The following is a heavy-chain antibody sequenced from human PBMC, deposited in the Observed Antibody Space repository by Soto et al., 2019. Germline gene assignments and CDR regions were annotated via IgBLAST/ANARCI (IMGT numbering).Heavy chain of an antibody. J-gene: IGHJ4*02. Sequence: GGSLRLSCAASGFTFSYYAMNWVRQAPGKGLEWVSAISASDITTYYADSVQGRFTISRDNSKNTLYLQLNSLRTDDTAVYYCETDTDVRLAELSSFDYWGQGTLVTVSS. V-gene: IGHV3-23*01. CDR2: ISASDITT. CDR3: ETDTDVRLAELSSFDY. D-gene: IGHD3-16*02. CDR1: GFTFSYYA.